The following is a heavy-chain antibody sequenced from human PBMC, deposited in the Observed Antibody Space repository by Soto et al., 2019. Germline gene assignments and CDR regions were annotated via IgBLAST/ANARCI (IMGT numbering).Heavy chain of an antibody. V-gene: IGHV1-18*01. Sequence: GASVKVSCKASGYTFTSYGISWVRQAPGQGLEWMGWISAYNGNTNYAQKLQGRVTMTTDTSTSTAYMELRSLRSDDTAVYYCARDSLEWFVYYYYGMDVWGQGTTVTVSS. CDR1: GYTFTSYG. D-gene: IGHD3-3*01. J-gene: IGHJ6*02. CDR2: ISAYNGNT. CDR3: ARDSLEWFVYYYYGMDV.